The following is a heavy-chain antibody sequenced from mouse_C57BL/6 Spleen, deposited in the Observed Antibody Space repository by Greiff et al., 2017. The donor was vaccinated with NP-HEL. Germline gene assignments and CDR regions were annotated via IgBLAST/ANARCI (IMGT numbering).Heavy chain of an antibody. Sequence: EVQLVEPGGGLVQPGGSMKLSCVASGFTFSNYWMNWVRQSPEKGLEWVAQIRLKSDNYATHYAEAVKGRFTISRDDSKSSVYLQMNNLRAEDTGIYYCISSYDYWGQGTTLTVSS. V-gene: IGHV6-3*01. CDR2: IRLKSDNYAT. CDR1: GFTFSNYW. D-gene: IGHD1-1*01. J-gene: IGHJ2*01. CDR3: ISSYDY.